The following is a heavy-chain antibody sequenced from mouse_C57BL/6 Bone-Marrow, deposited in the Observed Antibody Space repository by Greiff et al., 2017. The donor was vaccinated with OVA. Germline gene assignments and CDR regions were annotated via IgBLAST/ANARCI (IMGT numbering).Heavy chain of an antibody. CDR1: FSPFTFYF. J-gene: IGHJ2*01. D-gene: IGHD3-3*01. V-gene: IGHV1-9*01. Sequence: VQPQPSCSHVMNPRASVDHYSQSTFSPFTFYFLEWVKQRPGHGLEWIGEILPGSGSTNYNEKFKGKATFTADTSSNTAYMQLSSLTTEDSAIYYCAIEGTLYYFDYWGQGTTLTVSS. CDR3: AIEGTLYYFDY. CDR2: ILPGSGST.